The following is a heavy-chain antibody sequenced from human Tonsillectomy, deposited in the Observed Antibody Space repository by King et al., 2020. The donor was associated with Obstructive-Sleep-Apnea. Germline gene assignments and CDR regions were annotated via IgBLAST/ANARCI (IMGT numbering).Heavy chain of an antibody. D-gene: IGHD3-10*01. CDR1: GFTFSSYA. Sequence: VQLVESGGGLVQPGGSLRLSCAASGFTFSSYAMSWVRQAPGKGLEWVSAISGSGGSTYYADSVKGRFTISRDNSKNTLYLQMNSLRAEDTAVYYCAKDGRRTIWFGELSKGANWFDPWGQGTLVTVSS. CDR2: ISGSGGST. J-gene: IGHJ5*02. CDR3: AKDGRRTIWFGELSKGANWFDP. V-gene: IGHV3-23*04.